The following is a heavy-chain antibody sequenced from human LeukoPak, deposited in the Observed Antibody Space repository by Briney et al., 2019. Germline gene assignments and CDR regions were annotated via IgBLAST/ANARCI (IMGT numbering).Heavy chain of an antibody. V-gene: IGHV4-59*01. CDR2: IYYSGST. J-gene: IGHJ4*02. D-gene: IGHD5-18*01. Sequence: SETLSLTCTVSGGSISSYYWSWLRQPPGKGLEWIGYIYYSGSTNYNPSLKSRVTISVDTSKNQFSLKLSSVTAADTAVHYCARIVDTAMVSKGYYFDYWGQGTLVTVSS. CDR1: GGSISSYY. CDR3: ARIVDTAMVSKGYYFDY.